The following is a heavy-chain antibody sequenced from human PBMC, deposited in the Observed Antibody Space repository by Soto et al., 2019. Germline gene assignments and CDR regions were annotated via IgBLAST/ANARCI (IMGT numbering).Heavy chain of an antibody. CDR3: ARYYDFWSGYSPYYYGMDV. Sequence: QVQLVQSGAEVKKPGASVKVSCKASGYTFTSYAMHWVRQAPGQRLEWMGWINAGNGNTKYSQKFQGRVTITRDTSASTAYMELSSLRSEDTAVYYCARYYDFWSGYSPYYYGMDVWGQGTTVTVSS. D-gene: IGHD3-3*01. CDR2: INAGNGNT. V-gene: IGHV1-3*01. J-gene: IGHJ6*02. CDR1: GYTFTSYA.